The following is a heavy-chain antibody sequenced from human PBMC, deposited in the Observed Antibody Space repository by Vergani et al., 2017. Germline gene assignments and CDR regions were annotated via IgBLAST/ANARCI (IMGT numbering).Heavy chain of an antibody. J-gene: IGHJ4*02. Sequence: QLHLQESGPGLVKPSETLSLTCTVSGGSITSSSYYWGWIRQPPGKGLEWIGNIYHSGGAYYNPSLKGQVTISVDTYKNQFSLEVTSVTAADTAIYFCARTESFILRYFHLALWGQGTLVTVSS. V-gene: IGHV4-39*01. CDR2: IYHSGGA. CDR3: ARTESFILRYFHLAL. D-gene: IGHD3-9*01. CDR1: GGSITSSSYY.